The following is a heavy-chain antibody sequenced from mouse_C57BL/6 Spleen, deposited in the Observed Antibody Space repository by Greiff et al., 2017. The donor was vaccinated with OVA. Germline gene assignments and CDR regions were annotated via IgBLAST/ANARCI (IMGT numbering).Heavy chain of an antibody. Sequence: VQLQQSGAELVKPGASVKISCKASGYAFSSYWMNWVKQRPGKGLEWIGQIYPGDGDTNYNGKFKGKATLTADKSSSTAYMQLSSLTSEDSAVYFCARPYDYDPFYAMDYWGQGTSVTVSS. J-gene: IGHJ4*01. CDR2: IYPGDGDT. CDR1: GYAFSSYW. V-gene: IGHV1-80*01. CDR3: ARPYDYDPFYAMDY. D-gene: IGHD2-4*01.